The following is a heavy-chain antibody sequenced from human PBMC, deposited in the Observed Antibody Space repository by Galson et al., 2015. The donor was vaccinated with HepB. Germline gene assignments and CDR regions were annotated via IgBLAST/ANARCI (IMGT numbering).Heavy chain of an antibody. D-gene: IGHD5-18*01. CDR1: GFTFSSYE. Sequence: LRLSCAASGFTFSSYEMKWVRQPPGQGLEWVSYISSSGSTIYYADSVKCRFTISRDNAKNSLYLQMNSLRAEDTAVYYCASERTAMVDYWGQGTLVTVSS. CDR3: ASERTAMVDY. V-gene: IGHV3-48*03. J-gene: IGHJ4*02. CDR2: ISSSGSTI.